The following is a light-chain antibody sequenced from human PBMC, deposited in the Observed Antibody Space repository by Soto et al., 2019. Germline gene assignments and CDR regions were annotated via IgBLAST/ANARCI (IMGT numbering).Light chain of an antibody. CDR1: QSVSSY. CDR2: DAS. V-gene: IGKV3-11*01. J-gene: IGKJ4*01. Sequence: EIVLTQSPATLSLSPGERATLSCRASQSVSSYLAWYQQKPGQAPRLLIYDASNSATGIPARFSGSGSGTDFTLTISSLEPEDFAVYYCQQGSNWPPLTFGGGTKVEIK. CDR3: QQGSNWPPLT.